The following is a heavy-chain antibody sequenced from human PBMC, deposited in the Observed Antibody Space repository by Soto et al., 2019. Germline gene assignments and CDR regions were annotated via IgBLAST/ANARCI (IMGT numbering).Heavy chain of an antibody. Sequence: GSLRLSCAASGFTFSSYAMSWVRQAPGKGLEWVSIITSDGRTYYADSVKGRFTISRDNSKNTVYLQKNSLRAEDTAVYYCAKDYSTVTTDPLSVVLFDYWGQGALVTVSS. D-gene: IGHD4-17*01. CDR1: GFTFSSYA. J-gene: IGHJ4*02. V-gene: IGHV3-23*01. CDR3: AKDYSTVTTDPLSVVLFDY. CDR2: ITSDGRT.